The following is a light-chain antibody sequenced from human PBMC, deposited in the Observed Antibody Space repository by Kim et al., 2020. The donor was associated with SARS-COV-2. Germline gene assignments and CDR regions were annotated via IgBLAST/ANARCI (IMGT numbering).Light chain of an antibody. J-gene: IGLJ2*01. Sequence: SYELTQPPSVSVSPGQTASITCSGDKLGDKYACWYQQKPGQSPVLVIYQDNKRPSGIPERFSGSNSGNTATLTISGTQAMDEADYYCQAWESRTAVFGGG. V-gene: IGLV3-1*01. CDR2: QDN. CDR1: KLGDKY. CDR3: QAWESRTAV.